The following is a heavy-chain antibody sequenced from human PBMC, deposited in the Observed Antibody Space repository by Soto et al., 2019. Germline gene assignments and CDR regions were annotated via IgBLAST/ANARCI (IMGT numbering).Heavy chain of an antibody. D-gene: IGHD3-3*01. CDR3: AHGLGFLVFPPSGWFDP. Sequence: SGPTLVNPTQTPTLTCTFSGFSLSTSGVGGGWIRQPPGKALEWLALIYWDDDKRYSPSLKSRLTITKDTSKNQVVLTMTNMDPVDTATYYCAHGLGFLVFPPSGWFDPWGQGTLVTVSS. CDR1: GFSLSTSGVG. V-gene: IGHV2-5*02. CDR2: IYWDDDK. J-gene: IGHJ5*02.